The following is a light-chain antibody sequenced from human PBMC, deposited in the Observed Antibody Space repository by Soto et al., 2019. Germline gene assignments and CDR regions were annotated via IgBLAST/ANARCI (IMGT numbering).Light chain of an antibody. CDR1: SGHSSYT. J-gene: IGLJ2*01. V-gene: IGLV4-69*01. CDR2: LNTDGSH. CDR3: QTWGAGIVV. Sequence: QLVLTQSPSASASLGASVKLTCTLSSGHSSYTIAWHQQQPEKGPRYSMKLNTDGSHSRGDGIPDRFSGSRSGAERYLTISSLQSEDEADYYCQTWGAGIVVFGGGTKLTVL.